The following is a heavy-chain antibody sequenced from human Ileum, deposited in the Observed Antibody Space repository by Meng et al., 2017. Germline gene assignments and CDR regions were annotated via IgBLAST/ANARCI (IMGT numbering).Heavy chain of an antibody. CDR2: INVGDGST. CDR1: GYTFTKSY. Sequence: VQRVQAGAAVEKPGGLVKVAWRASGYTFTKSYMHWVRQVPGQGLEGMGVINVGDGSTTYGQSFQGRVTMTRDTSTSTAYMELRSLRSDDTAVYYCARDRSVGCSGCPLFSWFDPWGQGTLVTVSS. J-gene: IGHJ5*02. V-gene: IGHV1-46*01. D-gene: IGHD6-19*01. CDR3: ARDRSVGCSGCPLFSWFDP.